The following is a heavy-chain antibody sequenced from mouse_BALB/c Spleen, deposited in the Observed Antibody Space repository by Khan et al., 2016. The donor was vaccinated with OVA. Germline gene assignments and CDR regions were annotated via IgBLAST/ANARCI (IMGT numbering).Heavy chain of an antibody. D-gene: IGHD1-1*01. J-gene: IGHJ3*01. V-gene: IGHV5-9-3*01. Sequence: EVELVESGGGLVKPGGSLKLSCIASGFTFSTFAMSWVRQTPEKRLEWVATINSDGDYTYYPDSVKGRFTISRDSAKNTLSLQMSSLRSDDTAMYYCVRHNYGPFAYWGQGTLVTVSA. CDR1: GFTFSTFA. CDR3: VRHNYGPFAY. CDR2: INSDGDYT.